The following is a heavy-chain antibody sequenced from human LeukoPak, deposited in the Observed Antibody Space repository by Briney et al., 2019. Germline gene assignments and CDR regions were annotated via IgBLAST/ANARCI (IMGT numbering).Heavy chain of an antibody. V-gene: IGHV4-39*01. Sequence: SSETLSLTCTVSGGSISSSSYYWGWIRQPPGKGLEWIGSIYYSGSTYYNPSLKSRVTISVGTSKNQFSLKLSSVTAADTAVYYCARRPVLRYFDWLSYFDYWGQGTLVTVSS. CDR2: IYYSGST. CDR3: ARRPVLRYFDWLSYFDY. D-gene: IGHD3-9*01. J-gene: IGHJ4*02. CDR1: GGSISSSSYY.